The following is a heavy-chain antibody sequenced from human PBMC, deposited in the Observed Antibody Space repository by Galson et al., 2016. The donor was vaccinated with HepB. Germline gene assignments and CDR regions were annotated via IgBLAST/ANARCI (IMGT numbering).Heavy chain of an antibody. D-gene: IGHD3-16*01. Sequence: SLRLSCAASGFSVNNNYMTWARQAPGKGLEWVSVIYGGGTTYFADSVKGRFTMSRDTSKNTLYLQMNSLRAEDTAVYYCASHGGSPSGLLGATEGLDYWGLGTLVTVSS. J-gene: IGHJ4*02. CDR1: GFSVNNNY. CDR3: ASHGGSPSGLLGATEGLDY. CDR2: IYGGGTT. V-gene: IGHV3-53*01.